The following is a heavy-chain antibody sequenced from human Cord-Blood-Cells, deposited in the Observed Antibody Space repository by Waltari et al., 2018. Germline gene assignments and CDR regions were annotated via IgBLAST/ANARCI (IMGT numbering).Heavy chain of an antibody. CDR3: ARTDSSSSGFYYYGMDV. D-gene: IGHD6-6*01. V-gene: IGHV1-18*01. J-gene: IGHJ6*02. CDR1: GYTFTSSG. Sequence: QVQLVQSGAEVKKPGASVKVSCQASGYTFTSSGINWVRQAPGQGLEWMGWISAYNVNTNYAQKLQGRVTMTTDTSTSTAYMELRSLRSDDTAVYYCARTDSSSSGFYYYGMDVWGQGTTVTVSS. CDR2: ISAYNVNT.